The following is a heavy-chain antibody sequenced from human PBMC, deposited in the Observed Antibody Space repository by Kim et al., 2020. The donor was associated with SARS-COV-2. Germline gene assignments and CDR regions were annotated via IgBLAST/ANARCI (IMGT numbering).Heavy chain of an antibody. V-gene: IGHV4-4*02. CDR3: ASRTSTVTTRWFAP. D-gene: IGHD4-17*01. J-gene: IGHJ5*02. Sequence: SETLSLTCAVSGGSITSDNWWSWVRQPPGKGLEWIGEIYHSGTTIYNPFLRSRITVSVDKSKNHFSLSLSSVTAADTAVYYCASRTSTVTTRWFAPWGQGTLVTVSS. CDR1: GGSITSDNW. CDR2: IYHSGTT.